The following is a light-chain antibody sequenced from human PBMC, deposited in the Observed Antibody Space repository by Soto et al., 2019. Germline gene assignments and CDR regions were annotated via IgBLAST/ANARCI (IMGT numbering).Light chain of an antibody. Sequence: QSALTQPASVSGSPGQSITVSCTGTSSDIGSHNLVSWYQQHPGKAPKLLIFEATKRPSGISNRFSGSKSGNTASLTISGLLAEDEADYYCCSYAGTTTSVLFGGGTKLTVL. CDR1: SSDIGSHNL. V-gene: IGLV2-23*01. CDR2: EAT. CDR3: CSYAGTTTSVL. J-gene: IGLJ2*01.